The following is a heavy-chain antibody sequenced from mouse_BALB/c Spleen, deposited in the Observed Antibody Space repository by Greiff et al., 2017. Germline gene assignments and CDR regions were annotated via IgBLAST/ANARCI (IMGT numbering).Heavy chain of an antibody. Sequence: QVQLQQSGAELVKPGASVKLSCKASGYTFTSYWMHWVKQRPGQGLEWIGEINPSNGRTNYNEKFKSKATLTVDKSSSTAYMQLSSLTSEDSAVYFCARGVEYGNPYAMDYWGQRTSVTVSS. CDR2: INPSNGRT. J-gene: IGHJ4*01. D-gene: IGHD2-10*02. V-gene: IGHV1S81*02. CDR3: ARGVEYGNPYAMDY. CDR1: GYTFTSYW.